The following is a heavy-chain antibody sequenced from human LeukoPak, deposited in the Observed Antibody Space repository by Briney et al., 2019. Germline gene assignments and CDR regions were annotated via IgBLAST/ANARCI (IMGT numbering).Heavy chain of an antibody. D-gene: IGHD2-2*01. J-gene: IGHJ4*02. V-gene: IGHV3-30*03. CDR1: GFTFSSYG. CDR2: ISYDGSNK. CDR3: ARDGRRYCSSTSCYYFDY. Sequence: GRSLRLSCAASGFTFSSYGMHWVRQAPGKGLEWVAVISYDGSNKYYADSVKGRFTISRDNSKNTLYLQMNSLRAEDTAVYYCARDGRRYCSSTSCYYFDYWGQGTLVTVSS.